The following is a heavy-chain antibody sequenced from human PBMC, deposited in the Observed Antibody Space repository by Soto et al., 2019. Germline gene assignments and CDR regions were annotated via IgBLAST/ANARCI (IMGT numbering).Heavy chain of an antibody. J-gene: IGHJ4*02. Sequence: SETLSLTCTVSGGSISSGGYYWSWIRQHPGKGLEWIGYIYYSGSTYYNPSLKSRVTISVDTSKNQFSLKLSSVTAADTAVYYCARGLTGLGYSYGWYYFEYWGQGTLVTVSP. D-gene: IGHD5-18*01. CDR3: ARGLTGLGYSYGWYYFEY. CDR2: IYYSGST. CDR1: GGSISSGGYY. V-gene: IGHV4-31*03.